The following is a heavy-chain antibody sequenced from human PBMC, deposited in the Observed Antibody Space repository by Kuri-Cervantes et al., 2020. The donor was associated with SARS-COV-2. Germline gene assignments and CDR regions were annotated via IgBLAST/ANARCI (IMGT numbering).Heavy chain of an antibody. CDR2: VYESGTA. CDR1: NFSISSLYY. D-gene: IGHD3-16*01. J-gene: IGHJ4*02. CDR3: ATGGPATLLDS. V-gene: IGHV4-38-2*02. Sequence: ESLKISCTASNFSISSLYYWGWIRQPPGKGLEWIGSVYESGTAYYNPSLKSRVTISVDMSKNQFSLKLTSVTAADTAFYYCATGGPATLLDSWGQGTLVTVSS.